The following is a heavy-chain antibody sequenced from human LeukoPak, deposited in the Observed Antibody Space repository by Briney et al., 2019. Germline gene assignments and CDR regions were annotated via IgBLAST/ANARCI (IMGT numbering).Heavy chain of an antibody. CDR3: ARVSRASTYYYDSSLAGD. Sequence: SVKVSCNASGGTFSSYAISWVRQAPGQGLEWMGGIIPIFGTANYAQKFQGRVTITTDESTSTAYMELSSLRSEDTAVYYCARVSRASTYYYDSSLAGDWGQGTLVTVSS. V-gene: IGHV1-69*05. D-gene: IGHD3-22*01. J-gene: IGHJ4*02. CDR1: GGTFSSYA. CDR2: IIPIFGTA.